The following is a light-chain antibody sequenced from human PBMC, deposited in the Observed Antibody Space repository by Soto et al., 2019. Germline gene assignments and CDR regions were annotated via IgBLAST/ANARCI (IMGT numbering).Light chain of an antibody. CDR1: STDFVSYNR. CDR2: EVS. CDR3: SSYAGSYNFV. J-gene: IGLJ1*01. Sequence: QSVLTKPPSVSGSPGQSVTLSCTGTSTDFVSYNRVSWYQQPPGTAPKLMIYEVSKRPSGVPDRFSGSKSGNTASLTVSGLQAEDEADYYCSSYAGSYNFVFGTGTKVTV. V-gene: IGLV2-18*02.